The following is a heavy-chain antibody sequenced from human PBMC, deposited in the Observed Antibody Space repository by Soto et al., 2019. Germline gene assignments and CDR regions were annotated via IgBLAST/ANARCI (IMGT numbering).Heavy chain of an antibody. J-gene: IGHJ4*02. CDR1: GGSFSGYY. CDR2: INHSGST. Sequence: QVQLQQWGAGLLKPSETLSLTCAVYGGSFSGYYWSWIRQPPGKGLEWIGEINHSGSTNYNPSLKSRVTISVDTSKNQFSLKLSSVTAAHTAVYYCARGRKPYCSGGSCYRTYYFDYWGQGTLVTVSS. CDR3: ARGRKPYCSGGSCYRTYYFDY. D-gene: IGHD2-15*01. V-gene: IGHV4-34*01.